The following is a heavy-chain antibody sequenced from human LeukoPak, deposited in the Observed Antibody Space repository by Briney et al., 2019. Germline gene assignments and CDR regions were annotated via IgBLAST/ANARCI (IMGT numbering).Heavy chain of an antibody. CDR2: INPNSGGT. Sequence: GASVKVSCKASGGTFSSYAISWVRQAPGQGLEWMGGINPNSGGTNCAQKFQGRVTMTRDTSISTAYMELSRLRSDDTAVYYCARGGYSGYDYYYYYYMDVWGKGTTVTVSS. CDR3: ARGGYSGYDYYYYYYMDV. V-gene: IGHV1-2*02. D-gene: IGHD5-12*01. J-gene: IGHJ6*03. CDR1: GGTFSSYA.